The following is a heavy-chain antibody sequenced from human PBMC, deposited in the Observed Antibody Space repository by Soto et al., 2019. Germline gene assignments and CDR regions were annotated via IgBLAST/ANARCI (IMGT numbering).Heavy chain of an antibody. CDR2: ISAYNGNT. J-gene: IGHJ3*02. D-gene: IGHD4-17*01. Sequence: ASVKVSCKASGYTFTSYGISWVRQAPGQGLEWMGWISAYNGNTNYAQKLQGRVTMTTDTSTSTAYMELGSLRSDDTAVYYCARVPGRLNLDYGEGYAFDIWGQGTMVTVSS. CDR1: GYTFTSYG. V-gene: IGHV1-18*01. CDR3: ARVPGRLNLDYGEGYAFDI.